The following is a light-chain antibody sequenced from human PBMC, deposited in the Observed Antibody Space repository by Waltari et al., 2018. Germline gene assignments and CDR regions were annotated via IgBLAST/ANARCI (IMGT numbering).Light chain of an antibody. Sequence: EIVLTQSPGTLSLSPGERATLYCRASQSVWRTLAWYQQKPRQAPRLLIYDLSSRATGVPDRFSGSGSGTDFSLTISRLEPEDFAVYYCQKYGTLPATFGQGTTVEIK. CDR1: QSVWRT. J-gene: IGKJ1*01. CDR3: QKYGTLPAT. V-gene: IGKV3-20*01. CDR2: DLS.